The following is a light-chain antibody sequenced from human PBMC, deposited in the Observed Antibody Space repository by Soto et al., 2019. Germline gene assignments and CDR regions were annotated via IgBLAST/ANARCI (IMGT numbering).Light chain of an antibody. CDR3: SSYAGSNNYV. CDR1: SSDVGGYNY. V-gene: IGLV2-8*01. CDR2: EVT. Sequence: SVLTQPPSASGSPGQSVTVSCTETSSDVGGYNYVSWYQQHPGKAPKLMIYEVTKRPSGVPDRFSGSKSGNTASLTVSGLQAEDEADYYCSSYAGSNNYVFGTGTKVTVL. J-gene: IGLJ1*01.